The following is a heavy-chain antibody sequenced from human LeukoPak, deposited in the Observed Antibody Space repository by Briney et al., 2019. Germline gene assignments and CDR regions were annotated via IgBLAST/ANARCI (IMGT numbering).Heavy chain of an antibody. J-gene: IGHJ4*02. D-gene: IGHD3-22*01. V-gene: IGHV4-59*08. CDR1: GGSVSGYY. CDR3: ARHNYYDSSGYYPLGC. CDR2: IYYSGNT. Sequence: PSETLSLTCTVSGGSVSGYYWSWIRQPPGKGLEWIGYIYYSGNTKYNPSLKSRVTMSVDTSKNQFSLRLSSVTAADTAVYYCARHNYYDSSGYYPLGCWGQGTLVTVSS.